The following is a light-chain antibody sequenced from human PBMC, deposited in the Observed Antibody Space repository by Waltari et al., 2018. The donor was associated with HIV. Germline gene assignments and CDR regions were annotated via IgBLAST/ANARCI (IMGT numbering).Light chain of an antibody. V-gene: IGLV1-40*01. CDR1: SSNSGAGYD. J-gene: IGLJ3*02. CDR3: QSYDSSLSGWV. Sequence: QSVLTQPPSVSGAPGQRVTISCTRSSSNSGAGYDVPRYQQLPGAAPKPLIYGTSNRPSGVPDRFSGSKSGTSASLASTGLQAEDEADYYCQSYDSSLSGWVFGGGTKLTVL. CDR2: GTS.